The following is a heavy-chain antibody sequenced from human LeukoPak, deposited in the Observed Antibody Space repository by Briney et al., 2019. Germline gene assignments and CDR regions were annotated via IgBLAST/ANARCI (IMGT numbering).Heavy chain of an antibody. D-gene: IGHD3-10*01. CDR2: IRSKAYGGTT. Sequence: GGSLRLSCAASGFTFSNAWMSWVRQAPGKGLEWVGFIRSKAYGGTTEYAASVKGRFTISRDDSKSIAYLQMNSLKTEDTAVYYCTRHVLLWFGEFLGAFDIWGQGTMVTVSS. V-gene: IGHV3-49*04. J-gene: IGHJ3*02. CDR3: TRHVLLWFGEFLGAFDI. CDR1: GFTFSNAW.